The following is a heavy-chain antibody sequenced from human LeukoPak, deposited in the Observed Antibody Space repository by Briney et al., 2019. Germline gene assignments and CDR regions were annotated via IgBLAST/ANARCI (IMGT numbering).Heavy chain of an antibody. J-gene: IGHJ6*03. CDR2: INPSDGST. CDR3: ARVITMVRGVIITADYYYYYMDV. CDR1: GYTFTSYY. D-gene: IGHD3-10*01. V-gene: IGHV1-46*01. Sequence: ASVKVSCKASGYTFTSYYIHLVRQAPGQGFEWMAIINPSDGSTTNSQKFQGRVTMTRDTSTSTVYMELSGLRSEDTALYYCARVITMVRGVIITADYYYYYMDVWGKGTTVTISS.